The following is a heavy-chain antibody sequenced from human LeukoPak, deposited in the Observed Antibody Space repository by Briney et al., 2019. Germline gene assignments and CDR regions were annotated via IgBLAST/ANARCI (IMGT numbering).Heavy chain of an antibody. D-gene: IGHD4-17*01. CDR2: ISSSGSTI. CDR1: GFTFSDYY. J-gene: IGHJ6*03. Sequence: GGSLRLSCAASGFTFSDYYMSWIRQAPGKGLEWVSYISSSGSTIYYADSVKGRFTISRDNAKNSLYLQMNSLRAEDTAVYYCARDLLGDYVNFPMDVWGKGTTVTVSS. CDR3: ARDLLGDYVNFPMDV. V-gene: IGHV3-11*04.